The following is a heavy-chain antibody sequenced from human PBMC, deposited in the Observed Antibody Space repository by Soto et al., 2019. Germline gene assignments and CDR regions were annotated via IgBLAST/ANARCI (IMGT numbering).Heavy chain of an antibody. J-gene: IGHJ4*02. CDR2: IHYSGNT. D-gene: IGHD3-3*01. V-gene: IGHV4-30-4*08. CDR1: GGSIDNSHSF. Sequence: ASETLSLTCDVSGGSIDNSHSFWGWIRQPPGKGLEWIGYIHYSGNTYYSPSLKSRVTISLDTSKNQIALTLTSVTAADTAVYYCAVRLITMYYVDYWGQGTPVTVSS. CDR3: AVRLITMYYVDY.